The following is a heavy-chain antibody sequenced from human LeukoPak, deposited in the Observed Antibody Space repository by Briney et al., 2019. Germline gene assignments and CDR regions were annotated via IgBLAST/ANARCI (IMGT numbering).Heavy chain of an antibody. J-gene: IGHJ6*03. V-gene: IGHV4-34*01. Sequence: SETLSLTCAVYGGSFSGYYWSWIRQPPGKGLEWIGEINHSGSTNYNPSLKSRVTISVDTSKNQFSLKLSSVTAADTAVYYCARAYCSSTSCYLYYYYYMDVWGKGTTVTVSS. CDR3: ARAYCSSTSCYLYYYYYMDV. D-gene: IGHD2-2*01. CDR2: INHSGST. CDR1: GGSFSGYY.